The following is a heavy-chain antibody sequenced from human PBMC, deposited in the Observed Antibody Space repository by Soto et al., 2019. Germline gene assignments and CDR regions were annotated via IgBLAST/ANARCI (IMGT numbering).Heavy chain of an antibody. CDR1: GYIFTSYG. J-gene: IGHJ5*02. CDR2: INTYNGKT. V-gene: IGHV1-18*01. CDR3: ARDQYGDFDP. Sequence: QVQLVQSGAEVKKPGASVKVSCKASGYIFTSYGVNWVRQAPGQGLEWMGWINTYNGKTNYTQKLQGRGPLTTDTSTSTAYMDLRSLRYDDTAIYYCARDQYGDFDPWGQGTLVIVSS. D-gene: IGHD4-17*01.